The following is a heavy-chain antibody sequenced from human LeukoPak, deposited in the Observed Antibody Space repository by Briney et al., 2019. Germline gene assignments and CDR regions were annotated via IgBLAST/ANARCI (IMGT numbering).Heavy chain of an antibody. CDR1: GFTFSNYV. Sequence: PGGSLRLSCAASGFTFSNYVMSWVRQAPGKGLEWVSCITGGGGPYYADSVKGRFTISRDNSKNTLYLLMNSLRAEDTAIYYCAKVNPPRGGRSGWYEANDYWGQGTLVTVSS. J-gene: IGHJ4*02. V-gene: IGHV3-23*01. CDR2: ITGGGGP. CDR3: AKVNPPRGGRSGWYEANDY. D-gene: IGHD6-19*01.